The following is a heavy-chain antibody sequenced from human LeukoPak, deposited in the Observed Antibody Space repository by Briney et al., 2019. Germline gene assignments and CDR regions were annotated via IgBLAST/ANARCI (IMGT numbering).Heavy chain of an antibody. CDR3: ARVRNYPDAFDI. CDR1: GGSISRYY. CDR2: IYTSGST. D-gene: IGHD5-24*01. Sequence: SETLSPTCTVSGGSISRYYGSWIRQPAGKGLEWTGRIYTSGSTKYNPSLKSRLTISLHTSRNQFSLNLTSLTAADTAIYYCARVRNYPDAFDIWGQGRMVTVSS. J-gene: IGHJ3*02. V-gene: IGHV4-4*07.